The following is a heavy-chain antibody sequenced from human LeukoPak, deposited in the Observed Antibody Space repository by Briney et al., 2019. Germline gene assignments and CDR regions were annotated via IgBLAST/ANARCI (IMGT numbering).Heavy chain of an antibody. Sequence: SVKVSCKASGGTFSSYTISWVRQAPGQGLEWMGRIIPILGIANYAQKFQGRVTITADKSTSTAYMELSSLRSEDTAVYYCARANWLYYDFWSGYPFDYWGQGTLVTVSS. CDR1: GGTFSSYT. J-gene: IGHJ4*02. V-gene: IGHV1-69*02. D-gene: IGHD3-3*01. CDR2: IIPILGIA. CDR3: ARANWLYYDFWSGYPFDY.